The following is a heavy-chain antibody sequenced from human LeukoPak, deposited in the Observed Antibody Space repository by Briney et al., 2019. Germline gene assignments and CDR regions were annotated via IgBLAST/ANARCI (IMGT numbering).Heavy chain of an antibody. CDR1: GGSISGYY. V-gene: IGHV4-59*08. CDR2: IFHTGSA. D-gene: IGHD2-8*01. Sequence: SETLSLTCTVSGGSISGYYWSWIRHPPGKGLEWSGYIFHTGSANYNPSLKSRVTMSVDTSKNQFSLRLSSVTAADTAVYYCVRQPYTSGAYYFDYWGQGTLVTVSS. J-gene: IGHJ4*02. CDR3: VRQPYTSGAYYFDY.